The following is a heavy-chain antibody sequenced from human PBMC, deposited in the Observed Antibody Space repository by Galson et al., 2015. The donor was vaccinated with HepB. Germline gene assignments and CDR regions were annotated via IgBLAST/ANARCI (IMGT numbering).Heavy chain of an antibody. CDR2: INAGNGNT. D-gene: IGHD2-15*01. V-gene: IGHV1-3*01. CDR1: GYTFTSYA. J-gene: IGHJ6*02. Sequence: SVKVSCKASGYTFTSYAMHWVRQAPGQRLEWMGWINAGNGNTKYSQKFQGRVTITRDTSASTAYMELSSLRSEDTAVYYCARGGCSGGSCYPSPYYYYGMDVWGQGTTVTVSS. CDR3: ARGGCSGGSCYPSPYYYYGMDV.